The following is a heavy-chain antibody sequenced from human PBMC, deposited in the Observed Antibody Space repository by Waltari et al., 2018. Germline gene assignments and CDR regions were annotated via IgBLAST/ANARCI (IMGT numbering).Heavy chain of an antibody. CDR2: IWYDGNNK. CDR1: GCPFSSYG. Sequence: QVQLVESGGGVVQPGRSLRLPCAASGCPFSSYGLHWVRQAPGKGLGWVAVIWYDGNNKYYADSVKGRFTISRDNSKNTLFLQMNSLRAEDTAVYYCARSHYEILTGCDYWGQGTLVTVSS. CDR3: ARSHYEILTGCDY. V-gene: IGHV3-33*01. D-gene: IGHD3-9*01. J-gene: IGHJ4*02.